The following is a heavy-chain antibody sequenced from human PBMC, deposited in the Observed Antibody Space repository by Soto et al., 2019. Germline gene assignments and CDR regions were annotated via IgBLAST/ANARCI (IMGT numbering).Heavy chain of an antibody. CDR1: GFTFSNFA. CDR2: IGASGAST. J-gene: IGHJ5*02. V-gene: IGHV3-23*01. CDR3: VNSHSDEDDH. D-gene: IGHD1-26*01. Sequence: GGSLRLSCAASGFTFSNFAMSWVRQVPGKGLEWVSAIGASGASTFYADSVRGRFTVSRDNSKNTLVLQMKSLRVDDTAIYYCVNSHSDEDDHWGQGAMVTVYS.